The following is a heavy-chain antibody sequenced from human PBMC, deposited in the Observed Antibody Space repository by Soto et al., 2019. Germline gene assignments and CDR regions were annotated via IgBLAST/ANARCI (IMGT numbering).Heavy chain of an antibody. Sequence: QVQLQESGPGLVKPSETLSLTCTVSGASISSGDYYWSWIRQSPGKGLQWNGYIFHSGETYYTPSLESRLSISIDASKNQFSLNLNSVTAADTAVYFYARSCYVLGAFDVWGPGTVVTVSS. V-gene: IGHV4-30-4*08. CDR2: IFHSGET. CDR1: GASISSGDYY. D-gene: IGHD2-2*01. CDR3: ARSCYVLGAFDV. J-gene: IGHJ3*01.